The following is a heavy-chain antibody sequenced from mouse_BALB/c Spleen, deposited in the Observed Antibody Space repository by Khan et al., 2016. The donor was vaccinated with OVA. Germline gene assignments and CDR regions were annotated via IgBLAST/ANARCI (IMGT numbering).Heavy chain of an antibody. CDR1: GYTFPNYG. V-gene: IGHV9-1*02. D-gene: IGHD6-2*01. J-gene: IGHJ1*01. CDR2: INTYTGEP. Sequence: QIQLVQSGPELKKPGETVKISCKASGYTFPNYGMNWVKQAPGKGLKWMGWINTYTGEPTYADDFKGRFVFSLETSASTAYLQISNLKNEDMTTYFCARISSYWYSDVWGAGTTVTVSS. CDR3: ARISSYWYSDV.